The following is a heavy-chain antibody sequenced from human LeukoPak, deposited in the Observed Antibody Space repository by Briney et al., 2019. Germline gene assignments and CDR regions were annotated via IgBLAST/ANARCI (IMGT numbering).Heavy chain of an antibody. CDR3: ARDLPSTSNWELDY. D-gene: IGHD7-27*01. CDR1: RYTFIDYY. Sequence: ASVKVSCKASRYTFIDYYIHWVRQAPGQGLEWMGRINPNSGVTDYAQNFQGRVTMTRDTSISTAYMDLSRLRSEDTAVYYCARDLPSTSNWELDYWGQGTLVTVSS. CDR2: INPNSGVT. J-gene: IGHJ4*02. V-gene: IGHV1-2*06.